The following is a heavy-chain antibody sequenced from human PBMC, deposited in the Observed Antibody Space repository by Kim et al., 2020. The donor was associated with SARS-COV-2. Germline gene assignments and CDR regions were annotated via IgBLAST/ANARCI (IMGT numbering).Heavy chain of an antibody. CDR1: GGSISSSSYY. J-gene: IGHJ5*02. V-gene: IGHV4-39*07. CDR3: ARDYRFWELLGHNWFDP. CDR2: IYYSGST. D-gene: IGHD1-26*01. Sequence: SETLSLTCTVSGGSISSSSYYWGWIRQPPGKGLEWIGSIYYSGSTYYNPSLKSRVTISVDTSKNQFSLKLSSVTAADTAVYYCARDYRFWELLGHNWFDPWGQGTLVTVSS.